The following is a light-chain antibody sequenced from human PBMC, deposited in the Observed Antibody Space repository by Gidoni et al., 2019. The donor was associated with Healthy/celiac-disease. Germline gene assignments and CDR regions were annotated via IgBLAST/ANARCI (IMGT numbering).Light chain of an antibody. CDR3: SSYAGSNNVV. CDR1: SSDVGGYNY. V-gene: IGLV2-8*01. CDR2: EVS. J-gene: IGLJ2*01. Sequence: QSALTQPPSASGFPGQSVTISCTGTSSDVGGYNYVSWSQQHPGKAPKLMIYEVSKRPSGVPDRFSGSKSGNTASLTVSGLQAEDEADYYCSSYAGSNNVVFGGGTKRTVL.